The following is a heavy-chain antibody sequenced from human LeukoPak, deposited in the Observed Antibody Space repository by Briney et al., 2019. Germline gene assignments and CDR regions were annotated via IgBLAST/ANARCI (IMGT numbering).Heavy chain of an antibody. CDR3: AKDQGDILTGCFDY. CDR1: GFTFSSYA. CDR2: ISGSGGST. D-gene: IGHD3-9*01. Sequence: PGGSLRLSCAASGFTFSSYAMSWVRQAPGKGLEWVSAISGSGGSTYYAGSVKGRCTISRDNSKNTLYLQMNSLRAEDTAVYYCAKDQGDILTGCFDYWGQGTLVTVSS. J-gene: IGHJ4*02. V-gene: IGHV3-23*01.